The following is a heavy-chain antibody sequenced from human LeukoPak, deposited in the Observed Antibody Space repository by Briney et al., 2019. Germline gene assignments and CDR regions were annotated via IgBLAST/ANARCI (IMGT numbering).Heavy chain of an antibody. CDR2: INHSGST. CDR1: GGSFSGYY. CDR3: AGAGLLYYYGMDV. D-gene: IGHD5-18*01. Sequence: PSETLSLTCAVYGGSFSGYYWSWIRQPPGKGLEWIGEINHSGSTNYNLSLKSRVTISVDTSKNQFSLKLSSVTAADTAVYFCAGAGLLYYYGMDVWGQGTTVTVSS. J-gene: IGHJ6*02. V-gene: IGHV4-34*01.